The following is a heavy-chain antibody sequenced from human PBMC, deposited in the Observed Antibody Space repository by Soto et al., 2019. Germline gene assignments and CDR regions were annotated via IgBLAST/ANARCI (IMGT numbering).Heavy chain of an antibody. J-gene: IGHJ5*02. V-gene: IGHV1-18*04. CDR2: ISAYNGNT. D-gene: IGHD3-3*01. CDR3: ARILTYYDFWSGYYTNWFDP. CDR1: GYTFTSYG. Sequence: ASVKVSCKASGYTFTSYGISWVRQAPGQGLEWMGWISAYNGNTNYAQKLQGRVTMTTDTSTSTAYMELRSLRSDDTAVYYCARILTYYDFWSGYYTNWFDPWGQGTLVTVSS.